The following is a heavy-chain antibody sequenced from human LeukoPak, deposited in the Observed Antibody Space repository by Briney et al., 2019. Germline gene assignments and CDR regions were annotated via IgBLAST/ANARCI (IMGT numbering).Heavy chain of an antibody. Sequence: SETLSLTCAVSGGSFSGYYWSWIRHPPGKGLEWIGEINHRVSTNYNPSLKSRVTISVDTSKNQFSLKLSSVTAADTAVYYCARTGYLPRYYYGSASDYYGMDVWGQGTTVTVSS. V-gene: IGHV4-34*01. J-gene: IGHJ6*02. CDR1: GGSFSGYY. CDR2: INHRVST. CDR3: ARTGYLPRYYYGSASDYYGMDV. D-gene: IGHD3-10*01.